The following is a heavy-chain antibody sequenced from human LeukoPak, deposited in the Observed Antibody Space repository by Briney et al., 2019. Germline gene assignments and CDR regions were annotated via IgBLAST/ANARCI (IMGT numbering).Heavy chain of an antibody. CDR2: IYPGDSDT. J-gene: IGHJ3*02. D-gene: IGHD2/OR15-2a*01. CDR1: GYSFTSYW. V-gene: IGHV5-51*01. Sequence: GESPKISCKGSGYSFTSYWIGWVRQMPGKGLEWMGIIYPGDSDTRYSPSFQGQVTISADKSISTAYLQWSSLKASDTAMYYCAIYAADWGGAFDIWGQGTMVTVSS. CDR3: AIYAADWGGAFDI.